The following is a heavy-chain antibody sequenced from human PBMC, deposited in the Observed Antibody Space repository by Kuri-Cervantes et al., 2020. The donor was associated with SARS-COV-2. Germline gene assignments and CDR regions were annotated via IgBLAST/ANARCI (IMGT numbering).Heavy chain of an antibody. D-gene: IGHD3-22*01. CDR3: AREWSRYYDSSGYYYPKADAFDI. J-gene: IGHJ3*02. CDR2: IWYDGSNK. CDR1: GFTFSTYG. Sequence: GGSLRLSCAASGFTFSTYGMHWVRQAPGKGLEWVAVIWYDGSNKYYVDSVKGRFTISRDNSKNTSYLQMNRLRAEDTAVYYCAREWSRYYDSSGYYYPKADAFDIWGQGKMVNVAS. V-gene: IGHV3-33*08.